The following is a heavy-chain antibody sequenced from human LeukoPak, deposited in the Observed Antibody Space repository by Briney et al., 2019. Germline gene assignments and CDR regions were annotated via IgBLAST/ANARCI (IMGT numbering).Heavy chain of an antibody. Sequence: PGGSLRLSCAASGFTFNTYAMSWVRQAPGKGLEWIGEINHSGSTNYNPSLKSRVTISVDTSKNQFSLKLSSVTAADTAVYYCARGGYSSGWYPYYYYGMDVWGQGTTVTVSS. CDR2: INHSGST. CDR1: GFTFNTYA. V-gene: IGHV4-34*01. J-gene: IGHJ6*02. CDR3: ARGGYSSGWYPYYYYGMDV. D-gene: IGHD6-19*01.